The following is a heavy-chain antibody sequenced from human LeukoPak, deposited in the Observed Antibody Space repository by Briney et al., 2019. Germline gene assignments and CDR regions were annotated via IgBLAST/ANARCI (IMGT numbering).Heavy chain of an antibody. CDR2: INHSGST. CDR3: ARAGPGVAVAFDY. CDR1: GGSFSGYY. J-gene: IGHJ4*02. V-gene: IGHV4-34*01. D-gene: IGHD6-19*01. Sequence: SETLSLTCAVYGGSFSGYYWSWIRQPPGKGLEWIGEINHSGSTNYNPSLKCRVTISVDTSKNQFSLKLSSVTAADTAVYYCARAGPGVAVAFDYWGQGTLVTVSS.